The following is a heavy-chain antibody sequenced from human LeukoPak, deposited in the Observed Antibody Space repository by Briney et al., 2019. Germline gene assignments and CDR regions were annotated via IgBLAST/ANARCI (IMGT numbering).Heavy chain of an antibody. D-gene: IGHD3-10*01. CDR2: IYPGDSDT. Sequence: GESLKISCKGSGYSFTSYWIGWVRQMPGKGLEWMGIIYPGDSDTRYSPSFQGQVTISADKSISTAYLQWSSLKASDTAMYYRARLYGSGSDHYYYYGMDVWGKGTTVTVSS. V-gene: IGHV5-51*01. CDR3: ARLYGSGSDHYYYYGMDV. CDR1: GYSFTSYW. J-gene: IGHJ6*04.